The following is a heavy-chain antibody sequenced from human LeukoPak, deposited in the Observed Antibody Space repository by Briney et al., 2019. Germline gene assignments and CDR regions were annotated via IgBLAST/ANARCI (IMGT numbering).Heavy chain of an antibody. CDR2: IYAGNSDT. CDR3: ARRAYSSSWYDENWFDP. D-gene: IGHD6-13*01. J-gene: IGHJ5*02. V-gene: IGHV5-51*01. CDR1: GYTFTTSW. Sequence: GESLKISCQGFGYTFTTSWIGWVRQLPGKGLEWMAIIYAGNSDTKYSPSFQGQVSISTDRSISTAYLQWSSLQASDTAMYYCARRAYSSSWYDENWFDPWGKGTLVTVS.